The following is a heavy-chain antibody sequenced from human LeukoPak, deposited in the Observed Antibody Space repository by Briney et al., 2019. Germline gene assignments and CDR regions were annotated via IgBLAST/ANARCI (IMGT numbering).Heavy chain of an antibody. J-gene: IGHJ4*02. CDR3: AREYDYGDPGIDY. D-gene: IGHD4-17*01. CDR2: INQDGSEK. Sequence: GGSLRLSCAASGFTFRSYWMSWVRQAPGKGLEWVANINQDGSEKNYVDSVKGRFTIFRDNPKNSLYLEMDSLRAEDTAVYYCAREYDYGDPGIDYWGQGALVTVSS. V-gene: IGHV3-7*01. CDR1: GFTFRSYW.